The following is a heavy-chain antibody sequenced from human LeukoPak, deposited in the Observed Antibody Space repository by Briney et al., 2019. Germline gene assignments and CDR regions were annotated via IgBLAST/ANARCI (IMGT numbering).Heavy chain of an antibody. CDR1: GLVFSNHG. CDR2: ISSRGPYI. V-gene: IGHV3-21*01. CDR3: ARDFYGGDSAPPPFQY. Sequence: GGSLRLSCAASGLVFSNHGMVWVRQAPGKGLEWLASISSRGPYIYYADSVKGRFTITRDNAKNSLFLQMNSLRAEDTAIYYCARDFYGGDSAPPPFQYWGQGTLVTVSS. D-gene: IGHD4-23*01. J-gene: IGHJ4*02.